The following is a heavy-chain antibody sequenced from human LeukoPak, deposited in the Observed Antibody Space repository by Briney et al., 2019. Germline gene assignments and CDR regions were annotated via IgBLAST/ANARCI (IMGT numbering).Heavy chain of an antibody. D-gene: IGHD2-21*02. Sequence: SQTLSLTCTVSGGSISRGSYYWSWIRQSAGKGLEWIGRIYTSGSTNYNPSLKSRVTISVDKSKNQFSLKLSSVTAADTAVYYCAGVPGSSCGGDCYFDYWGQGTQVTVSS. CDR3: AGVPGSSCGGDCYFDY. CDR2: IYTSGST. J-gene: IGHJ4*02. V-gene: IGHV4-61*02. CDR1: GGSISRGSYY.